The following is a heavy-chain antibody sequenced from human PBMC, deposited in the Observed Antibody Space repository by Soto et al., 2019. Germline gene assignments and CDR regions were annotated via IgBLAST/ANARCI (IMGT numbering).Heavy chain of an antibody. V-gene: IGHV5-51*01. D-gene: IGHD3-3*01. J-gene: IGHJ5*02. CDR2: IYPGDSDT. CDR3: ARQTYYDFWSGYYTELTDNWFGP. CDR1: GYSFTSYW. Sequence: GASLKISCKGSGYSFTSYWIGWVRQLPGKGLAWMGIIYPGDSDTRYSPSFQGQVTISADKSISTAYLQWSSLKASDTAMYYCARQTYYDFWSGYYTELTDNWFGPWGHGTRVTVAS.